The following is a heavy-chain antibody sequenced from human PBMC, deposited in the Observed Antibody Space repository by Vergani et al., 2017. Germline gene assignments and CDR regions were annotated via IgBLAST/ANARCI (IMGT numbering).Heavy chain of an antibody. Sequence: QLQLQESGPGLVKPSETLSLTCTVSGGSISSSSYYWGWIRQPPGKGLEWIGSIYYSGSTYYNPSLKSRVTISVDTSKNQFSLKLSSVTAADTAVYYCARHLGYIAAAGTFVATDAFDIWGQGTMVTVSS. V-gene: IGHV4-39*01. J-gene: IGHJ3*02. CDR1: GGSISSSSYY. D-gene: IGHD6-13*01. CDR3: ARHLGYIAAAGTFVATDAFDI. CDR2: IYYSGST.